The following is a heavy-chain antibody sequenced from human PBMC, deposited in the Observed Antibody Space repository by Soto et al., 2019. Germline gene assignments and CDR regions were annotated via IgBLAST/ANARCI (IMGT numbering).Heavy chain of an antibody. CDR3: ARDSWGSSSWHRPYNWFDP. J-gene: IGHJ5*02. CDR2: TYYRSKWYN. V-gene: IGHV6-1*01. D-gene: IGHD6-13*01. CDR1: GDSVSSNSAA. Sequence: SQTLSLTCAISGDSVSSNSAAWNWIRQSPSRGLEWLGRTYYRSKWYNDYAVSVKSRITINPDTSKNQFSLQLNSVTPEDTAVYYCARDSWGSSSWHRPYNWFDPWGQGTLVTVSS.